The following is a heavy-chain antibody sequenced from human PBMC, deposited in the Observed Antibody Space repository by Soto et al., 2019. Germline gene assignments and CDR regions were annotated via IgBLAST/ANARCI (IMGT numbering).Heavy chain of an antibody. CDR1: GYTFTGYY. J-gene: IGHJ5*02. V-gene: IGHV1-2*04. CDR2: INPNSGGT. D-gene: IGHD2-15*01. Sequence: QVQLVQSGAEVKKPGASVKVSCKASGYTFTGYYMHWVRQAPGQGLEWMGWINPNSGGTNYAQKFQGWVTMTRDTSISTAYMELSRLRSDDTAVYYCARAPNCSGGSCYDWFDPWGQGTLVTVSS. CDR3: ARAPNCSGGSCYDWFDP.